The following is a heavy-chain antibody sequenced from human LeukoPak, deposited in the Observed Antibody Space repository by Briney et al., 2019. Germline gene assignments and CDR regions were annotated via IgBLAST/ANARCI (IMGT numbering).Heavy chain of an antibody. CDR2: ICPGDSDT. Sequence: GESLKISCKASGYSFTNYWIGWVRQMPGKGLEWMGVICPGDSDTTYSPSFQGQVTISVDKSISTAYLQWSSLKASDTAMYYCARHSSAGLITPFDYWGQGTLVTVSS. CDR1: GYSFTNYW. J-gene: IGHJ4*02. D-gene: IGHD3/OR15-3a*01. CDR3: ARHSSAGLITPFDY. V-gene: IGHV5-51*01.